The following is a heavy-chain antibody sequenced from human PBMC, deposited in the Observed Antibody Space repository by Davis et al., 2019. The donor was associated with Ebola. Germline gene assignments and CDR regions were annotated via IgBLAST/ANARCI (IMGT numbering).Heavy chain of an antibody. Sequence: PSETLSLTCAVYGGSFSGYYWSWIRQPPGKGLEWIGEINHSGSTNYNPSLKSRVTISVDTSKNQFSLKLSSVTAADTAVYYCARARGFLEWLSLWGQGTLVTVSS. CDR2: INHSGST. J-gene: IGHJ4*02. CDR3: ARARGFLEWLSL. V-gene: IGHV4-34*01. D-gene: IGHD3-3*01. CDR1: GGSFSGYY.